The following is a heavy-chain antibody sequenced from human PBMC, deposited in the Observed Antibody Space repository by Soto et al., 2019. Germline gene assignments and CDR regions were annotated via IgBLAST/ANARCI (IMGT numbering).Heavy chain of an antibody. J-gene: IGHJ4*02. V-gene: IGHV4-39*01. Sequence: QLQLQESGPGLVKPSETLSLTCTVSGGSISSSSYYWGWFRQPPGKGLEWIGSIYYSGSTYYNPSLKSRVTISVDTSKNQFSLKLSAVTAADTAVYCCARRGSSSWHGYWGQGTLVTVSS. D-gene: IGHD6-13*01. CDR1: GGSISSSSYY. CDR2: IYYSGST. CDR3: ARRGSSSWHGY.